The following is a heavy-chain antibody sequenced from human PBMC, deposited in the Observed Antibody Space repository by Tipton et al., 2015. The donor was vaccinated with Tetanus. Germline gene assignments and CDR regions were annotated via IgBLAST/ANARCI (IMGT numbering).Heavy chain of an antibody. Sequence: SLRLSCAASGFTFSRYAMHWVRQAPGKGLEWVAVITFDGSTKYYADSVKGRFTLFRDNSQNTVHLQMSSLKVEDTAVYYCVREDGGPPLDSFDSWGQGALVIVSA. CDR3: VREDGGPPLDSFDS. CDR1: GFTFSRYA. J-gene: IGHJ4*02. V-gene: IGHV3-30-3*01. CDR2: ITFDGSTK. D-gene: IGHD3-16*01.